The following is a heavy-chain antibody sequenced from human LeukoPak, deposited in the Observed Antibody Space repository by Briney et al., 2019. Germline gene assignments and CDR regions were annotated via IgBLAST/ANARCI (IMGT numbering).Heavy chain of an antibody. V-gene: IGHV4-59*08. CDR3: ARHDDAVDYALSYSDY. CDR2: IYYSGST. CDR1: GGSISSYY. J-gene: IGHJ4*02. D-gene: IGHD4-17*01. Sequence: PSETLSLTCTVSGGSISSYYWSWIRQPPGKGLEWIGYIYYSGSTNYNPSLKSRVTISVDTSKNQFSLKLSSVTAADTAVYYCARHDDAVDYALSYSDYWGQGTLVTVSS.